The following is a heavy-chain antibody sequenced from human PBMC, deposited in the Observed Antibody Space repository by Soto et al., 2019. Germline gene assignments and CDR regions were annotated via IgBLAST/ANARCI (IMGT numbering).Heavy chain of an antibody. CDR3: ARRHGLDIEAYY. D-gene: IGHD3-10*01. J-gene: IGHJ4*02. CDR2: MYNTGSK. CDR1: GGSISWYC. V-gene: IGHV4-59*08. Sequence: PSETLSLTCTVSGGSISWYCWSWIRQPPGKGLEWIGYMYNTGSKVYKTYFKSRVNISVDTSKNQFSLKLSSVTAADTAVYFCARRHGLDIEAYYWGQGILVTVSS.